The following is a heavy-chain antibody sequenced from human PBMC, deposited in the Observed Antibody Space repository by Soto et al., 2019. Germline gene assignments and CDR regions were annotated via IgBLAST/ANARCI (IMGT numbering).Heavy chain of an antibody. Sequence: ASVKVSCKASGYTFTSYDINWVRQATGQGLEWMGWMNPNSGNTGYAQKFQGRVTMTRNTSISTAYMELSGLRSEDTAVYYCARRKRRITMIVVSDYYFDYWGQGTLVTVSS. J-gene: IGHJ4*02. CDR3: ARRKRRITMIVVSDYYFDY. CDR1: GYTFTSYD. V-gene: IGHV1-8*01. CDR2: MNPNSGNT. D-gene: IGHD3-22*01.